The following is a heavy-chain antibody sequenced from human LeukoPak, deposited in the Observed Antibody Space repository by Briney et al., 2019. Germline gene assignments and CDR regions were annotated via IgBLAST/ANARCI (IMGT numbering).Heavy chain of an antibody. CDR3: ARDSSSWYYDY. D-gene: IGHD6-13*01. CDR1: GLTFSSYW. J-gene: IGHJ4*02. CDR2: IISDGSST. Sequence: GGSLRLSCAASGLTFSSYWMHWARQAAGEGLVWVSCIISDGSSTTYADSVKGRFNISRDNAKNTLHLQMNSLRAEDTAVYYCARDSSSWYYDYWGQGNLVTVSS. V-gene: IGHV3-74*03.